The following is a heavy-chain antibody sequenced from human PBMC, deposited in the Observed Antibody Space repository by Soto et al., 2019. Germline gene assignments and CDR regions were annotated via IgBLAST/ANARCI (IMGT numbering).Heavy chain of an antibody. V-gene: IGHV4-61*01. CDR2: IYYSGST. Sequence: QVQLQESGPGLVKPSETLSLTCTVSGGSVSSGSNYWSWIRQPPGKGLEWIGYIYYSGSTNYNPCRKGRATLSVDTSKNQFSLKLSSVTAADTAVYYCARLNHRTHFDYWGQGSLVTVSS. J-gene: IGHJ4*02. CDR1: GGSVSSGSNY. CDR3: ARLNHRTHFDY.